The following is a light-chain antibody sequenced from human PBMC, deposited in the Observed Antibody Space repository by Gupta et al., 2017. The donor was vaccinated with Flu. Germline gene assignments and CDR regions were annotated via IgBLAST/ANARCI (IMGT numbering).Light chain of an antibody. CDR2: AAS. Sequence: GDSVTITRRASQGVTTWLAWYPQKPGDAPKSLIYAASILQSGVPSRFTGSGSGTEFSLTINNLQPEASATYYPQQSDNYPLPFGPGT. V-gene: IGKV1D-16*01. CDR3: QQSDNYPLP. CDR1: QGVTTW. J-gene: IGKJ3*01.